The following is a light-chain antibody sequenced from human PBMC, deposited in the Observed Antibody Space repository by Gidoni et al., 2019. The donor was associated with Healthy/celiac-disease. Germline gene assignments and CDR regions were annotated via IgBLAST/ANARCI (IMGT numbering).Light chain of an antibody. CDR2: GNS. CDR1: SSNIGAGYD. J-gene: IGLJ2*01. V-gene: IGLV1-40*01. CDR3: QSYDSSLSSYVV. Sequence: QSVLTQPPSVSGAPGQRVTIACTGSSSNIGAGYDVHWYQQLPGTATKHLICGNSNRPSGVPDRFSGSKSGTSASLAITGLQAEDEADYYCQSYDSSLSSYVVFGGGTKLTVL.